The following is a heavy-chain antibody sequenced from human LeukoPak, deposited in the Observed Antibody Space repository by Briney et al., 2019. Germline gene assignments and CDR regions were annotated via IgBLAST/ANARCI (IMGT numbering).Heavy chain of an antibody. J-gene: IGHJ4*02. CDR3: ARITGTTGS. CDR2: INPNRGGT. CDR1: GYTFTGYY. V-gene: IGHV1-2*02. D-gene: IGHD1-14*01. Sequence: ASVQVSCKASGYTFTGYYLHWVRQAPGQGLEWMGWINPNRGGTSYAQDFQGRVTMTRDTSISTAYMELSRLTSDDTAVYFCARITGTTGSWGQGTLVTVSS.